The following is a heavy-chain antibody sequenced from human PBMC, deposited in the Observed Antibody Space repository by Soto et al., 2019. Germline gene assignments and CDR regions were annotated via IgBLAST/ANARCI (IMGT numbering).Heavy chain of an antibody. V-gene: IGHV1-69*13. Sequence: SVKVSCKASGGTFSSYAISWVRQAPGQGLEWMGGIIPIFGTANYAQKFQGRVTITADESTSTAYMELSSLRSEATAVYYCARTYYYDSSGYPGAFDIWGQGTMVTVSS. CDR1: GGTFSSYA. J-gene: IGHJ3*02. D-gene: IGHD3-22*01. CDR3: ARTYYYDSSGYPGAFDI. CDR2: IIPIFGTA.